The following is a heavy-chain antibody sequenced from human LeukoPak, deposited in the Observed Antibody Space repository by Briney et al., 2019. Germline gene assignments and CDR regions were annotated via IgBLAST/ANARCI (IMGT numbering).Heavy chain of an antibody. CDR3: ARRDCGGGSCYPDY. CDR1: GFTFSTYS. D-gene: IGHD2-15*01. J-gene: IGHJ4*02. Sequence: GGSLRLSCAASGFTFSTYSMNWVRQAPGKGLEWVSSISSSSSYTYYADSVRGRFTIPRDNAKNSLYLQMNSLRAEDTAVYYCARRDCGGGSCYPDYWGQGTLVTVSS. CDR2: ISSSSSYT. V-gene: IGHV3-21*01.